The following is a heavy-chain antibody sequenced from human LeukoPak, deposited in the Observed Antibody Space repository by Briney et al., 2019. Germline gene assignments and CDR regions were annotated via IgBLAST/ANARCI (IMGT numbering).Heavy chain of an antibody. CDR3: ARGPPNWGFDF. D-gene: IGHD7-27*01. J-gene: IGHJ4*02. CDR2: IIPIFGTA. Sequence: ASVKVSCKASGGTFSSYAISWVRQAPGQGLEWMGGIIPIFGTANYAQKFQGRVTITADESTSTAYMELTSLRSEDTAIYYCARGPPNWGFDFWGQGALVTVSS. CDR1: GGTFSSYA. V-gene: IGHV1-69*01.